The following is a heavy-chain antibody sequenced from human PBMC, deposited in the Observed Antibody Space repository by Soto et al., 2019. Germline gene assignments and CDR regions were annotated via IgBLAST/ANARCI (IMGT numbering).Heavy chain of an antibody. CDR1: GFTFSSYS. V-gene: IGHV3-21*01. CDR3: AKSKAARIVATPRPFDY. CDR2: ISSSSSYI. J-gene: IGHJ4*02. D-gene: IGHD5-12*01. Sequence: GGSLRLSCAASGFTFSSYSMNWVRQAPGKGLEWVSSISSSSSYIYYAESVKGRFTISRDNAKNSLYLQMNSLRAEDTAVYYGAKSKAARIVATPRPFDYWGQGTLGTVSS.